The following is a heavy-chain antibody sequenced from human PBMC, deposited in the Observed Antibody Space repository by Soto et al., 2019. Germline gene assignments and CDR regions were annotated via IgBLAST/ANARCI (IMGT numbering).Heavy chain of an antibody. Sequence: SGPTLVNPTETLTLTCTVSGFSLSNARMGVSWIRQPPGKALEWLAHIFSNDEKSYSTSLKSRLTISKDTSKSQVVLTMTNMDPVDTATYYCARVMVRGVMYGGGNYYYYGMDVWGQGTTVTVS. D-gene: IGHD3-10*01. V-gene: IGHV2-26*01. CDR3: ARVMVRGVMYGGGNYYYYGMDV. CDR2: IFSNDEK. J-gene: IGHJ6*02. CDR1: GFSLSNARMG.